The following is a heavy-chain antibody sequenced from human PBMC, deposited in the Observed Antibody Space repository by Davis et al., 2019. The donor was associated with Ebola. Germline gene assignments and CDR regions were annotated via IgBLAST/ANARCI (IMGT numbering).Heavy chain of an antibody. CDR2: IRSKAYGGTT. D-gene: IGHD4-17*01. CDR1: GFTFSSYW. CDR3: TRGTVGADY. J-gene: IGHJ4*02. V-gene: IGHV3-49*04. Sequence: GGSLRLSCAASGFTFSSYWMHWVRQAPGKGLEWVGFIRSKAYGGTTEYAASVKGRFTISRDDSKSIAYLQMNSLKTEDTAVYYCTRGTVGADYWGQGTLVTVSS.